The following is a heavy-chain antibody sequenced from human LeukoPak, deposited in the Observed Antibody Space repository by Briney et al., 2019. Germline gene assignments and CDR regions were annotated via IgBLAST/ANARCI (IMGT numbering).Heavy chain of an antibody. CDR1: SDSLNRDS. CDR3: GRQLEAYGLAADY. V-gene: IGHV4-59*08. CDR2: ISYSGTT. J-gene: IGHJ4*02. D-gene: IGHD3/OR15-3a*01. Sequence: SETLSLICTVSSDSLNRDSWSWVRQPPGTGLEWIGNISYSGTTNYNPSLKRRVTMSVVTSKNQISLKLYSVTAADSAVYYCGRQLEAYGLAADYWGQGTLVTVSS.